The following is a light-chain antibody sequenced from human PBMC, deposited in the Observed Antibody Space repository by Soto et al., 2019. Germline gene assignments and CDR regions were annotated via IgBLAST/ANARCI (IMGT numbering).Light chain of an antibody. CDR3: QQSYDGEFT. CDR2: AAS. CDR1: QSISSY. Sequence: IPMTQSPSSLSASVGDRVTITCRANQSISSYLNWYQQQPGKAPKLLIYAASSLQSRVPSRFSGSGSGTDFTLTISSLQPEDFATYYSQQSYDGEFTFGPRTKVDIK. J-gene: IGKJ3*01. V-gene: IGKV1-39*01.